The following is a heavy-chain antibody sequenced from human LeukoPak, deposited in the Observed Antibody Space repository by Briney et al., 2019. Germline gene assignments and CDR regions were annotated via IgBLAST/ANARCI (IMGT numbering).Heavy chain of an antibody. CDR2: INPNSGGT. CDR3: ARGPPIITMIPTEAFDI. J-gene: IGHJ3*02. CDR1: GYTFTCYY. D-gene: IGHD3-22*01. V-gene: IGHV1-2*04. Sequence: ASVKVSCKASGYTFTCYYMHWVQQAPGQGLEWMGWINPNSGGTNYAQKFQGWVTVTRDTSISTAYMELSRLRSDDTAVYYCARGPPIITMIPTEAFDIWGQGTMVTVSS.